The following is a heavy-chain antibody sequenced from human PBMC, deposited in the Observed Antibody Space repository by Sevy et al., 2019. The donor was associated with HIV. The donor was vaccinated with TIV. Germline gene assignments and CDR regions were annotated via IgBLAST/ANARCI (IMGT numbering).Heavy chain of an antibody. CDR2: ISYDGRNNK. CDR3: ARDRGEILHSAFDY. V-gene: IGHV3-30*14. J-gene: IGHJ4*02. CDR1: GFRFSDYS. Sequence: GGSLRFSCSASGFRFSDYSMHWVRQAQGKGLDWVAVISYDGRNNKYNVDSVKGRLTISKDNSKNTLFLQMKSLRAEDSAIYYCARDRGEILHSAFDYWGQGTLVTVSS. D-gene: IGHD3-16*01.